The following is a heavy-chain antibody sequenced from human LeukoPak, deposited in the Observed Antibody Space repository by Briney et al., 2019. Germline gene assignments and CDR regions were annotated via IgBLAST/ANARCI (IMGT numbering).Heavy chain of an antibody. CDR1: GFTFSRYA. CDR3: AKDPNGDYIGAFDF. V-gene: IGHV3-23*01. D-gene: IGHD4-17*01. CDR2: VRGDGGDI. Sequence: PGGSLRLSCTGSGFTFSRYAMVWVRQAPGKGLEWVSAVRGDGGDIRYADSVKGRFTISRDNSKNTLYLQMNSLRAEDTAVYYCAKDPNGDYIGAFDFWGQGTMVTVSS. J-gene: IGHJ3*01.